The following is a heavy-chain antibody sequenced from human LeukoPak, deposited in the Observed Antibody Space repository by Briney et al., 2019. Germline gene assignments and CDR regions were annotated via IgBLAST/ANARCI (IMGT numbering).Heavy chain of an antibody. D-gene: IGHD3-10*01. CDR2: ISGSGGST. V-gene: IGHV3-23*01. CDR3: AKGARTGYYYYYMDV. Sequence: GGSLRLSCGASGFTLSSYAISWVRQAPGKGLEWVSAISGSGGSTYYADSVKGRFTISRDNSKNTLYLQMNSLRAEDTAVYYCAKGARTGYYYYYMDVWGKGTTVTVSS. J-gene: IGHJ6*03. CDR1: GFTLSSYA.